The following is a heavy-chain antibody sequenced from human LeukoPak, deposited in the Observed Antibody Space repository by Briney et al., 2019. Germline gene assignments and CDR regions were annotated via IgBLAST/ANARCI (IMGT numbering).Heavy chain of an antibody. CDR1: GGSFSGYY. Sequence: SETLSLTCAVSGGSFSGYYWSWIRQPPGKGLEWIGEINHSGSTNYNPSLKSRVTISVDTSRNQFSLKLSSVTAADTAVYYCARRVVVAATNWFDPWGQGTLVTVSS. J-gene: IGHJ5*02. CDR3: ARRVVVAATNWFDP. D-gene: IGHD2-15*01. V-gene: IGHV4-34*01. CDR2: INHSGST.